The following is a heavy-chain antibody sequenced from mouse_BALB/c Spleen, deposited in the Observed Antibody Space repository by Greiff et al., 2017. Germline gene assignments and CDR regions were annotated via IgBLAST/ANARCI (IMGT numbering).Heavy chain of an antibody. Sequence: QVQLQQSGAELAKPGASVLMSCKASGYTFTSYWMHWVKQRPGQGLEWIGYINPSTGYTEYNQKFKDKATLTADKSSSTAYMQLSSLTSEDSAVYYCARQRHYRYPMDYWGQGTSVTVSS. D-gene: IGHD2-14*01. V-gene: IGHV1-7*01. CDR1: GYTFTSYW. CDR2: INPSTGYT. CDR3: ARQRHYRYPMDY. J-gene: IGHJ4*01.